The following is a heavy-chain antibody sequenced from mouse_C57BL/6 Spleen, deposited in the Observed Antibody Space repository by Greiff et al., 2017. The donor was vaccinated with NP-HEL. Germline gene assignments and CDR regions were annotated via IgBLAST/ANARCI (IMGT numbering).Heavy chain of an antibody. D-gene: IGHD2-1*01. J-gene: IGHJ3*01. V-gene: IGHV5-4*01. CDR3: ARESGNLFAY. CDR1: GFTFSSYA. CDR2: ISDGGSYT. Sequence: DVKLVESGGGLVKPGGSLKLSCAASGFTFSSYAMSWVRQTPEKRLEWVATISDGGSYTYYPDNVKGRFTIARDKAKNNLYLQISHLKSENTARYYCARESGNLFAYWGKGTLVTVAA.